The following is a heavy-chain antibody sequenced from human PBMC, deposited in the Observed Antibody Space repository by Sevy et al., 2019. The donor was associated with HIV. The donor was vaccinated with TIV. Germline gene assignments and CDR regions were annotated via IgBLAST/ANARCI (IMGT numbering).Heavy chain of an antibody. CDR2: IKHDGSEQ. CDR1: GFNFRSYG. Sequence: GGSLRLSCEASGFNFRSYGMSWVRQAPGKGLEWVANIKHDGSEQYYLDSLKGRFTVSRDNGKNSLYLQMTSLRVDDAAVYYCARERQEEDKSGAKFDYWGRGTLVTVSS. CDR3: ARERQEEDKSGAKFDY. D-gene: IGHD3-10*01. V-gene: IGHV3-7*01. J-gene: IGHJ4*02.